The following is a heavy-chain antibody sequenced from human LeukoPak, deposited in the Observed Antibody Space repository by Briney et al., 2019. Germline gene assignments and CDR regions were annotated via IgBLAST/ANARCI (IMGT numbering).Heavy chain of an antibody. Sequence: PGGSLRLSCAASGFTFSSYSMNWVRQAPGKGLEWVSSISSSSSYIYYADSVKGRFTISRDNSKNTLYLQMNSLRAEDTAVYYCANVGRPSDTAMVNFDYWGQGTLVTVSS. D-gene: IGHD5-18*01. CDR2: ISSSSSYI. J-gene: IGHJ4*02. V-gene: IGHV3-21*04. CDR1: GFTFSSYS. CDR3: ANVGRPSDTAMVNFDY.